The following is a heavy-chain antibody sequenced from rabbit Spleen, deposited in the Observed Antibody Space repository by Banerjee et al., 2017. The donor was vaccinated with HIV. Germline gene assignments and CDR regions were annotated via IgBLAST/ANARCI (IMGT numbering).Heavy chain of an antibody. V-gene: IGHV1S40*01. D-gene: IGHD2-1*01. CDR3: ARDLPTVIGWNLNL. Sequence: QSLEESGGGLVQPEGSLTLTCTASGFSFSSSYYMCWVRQAPGKGLEWIACTHVTRSGSTYYATWARGRFTISKTSSTTVTLQMTSLTAADTATYFCARDLPTVIGWNLNLWGQGTLVTVS. CDR1: GFSFSSSYY. CDR2: THVTRSGST. J-gene: IGHJ4*01.